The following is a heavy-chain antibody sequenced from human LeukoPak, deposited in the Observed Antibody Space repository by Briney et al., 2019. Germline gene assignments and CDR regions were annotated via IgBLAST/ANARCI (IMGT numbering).Heavy chain of an antibody. J-gene: IGHJ4*02. D-gene: IGHD4-23*01. CDR3: ARGKTVAYYFDD. CDR1: GFTVSNNY. CDR2: IYSGDKT. V-gene: IGHV3-53*01. Sequence: IQPGGSLRLSCAVSGFTVSNNYMSWVRQAPGKGLEWVSLIYSGDKTYYADSVKGRFTISTGNSKNTLYLQMNSLRAEDTAVYYCARGKTVAYYFDDWGQGILVTVSS.